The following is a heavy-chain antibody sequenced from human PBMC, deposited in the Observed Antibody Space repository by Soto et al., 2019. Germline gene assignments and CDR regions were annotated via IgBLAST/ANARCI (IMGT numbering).Heavy chain of an antibody. Sequence: SVKVSCKASGYTFTSYGISWVRQAPGQGLEWMGWIIPIFGTANYAQKFQGRVTITADESTSTAYMELSSLRSEDTAVYYCARAFICPGVWLCKFDYWGQGTLVTVSS. CDR2: IIPIFGTA. D-gene: IGHD3-22*01. CDR1: GYTFTSYG. J-gene: IGHJ4*02. CDR3: ARAFICPGVWLCKFDY. V-gene: IGHV1-69*13.